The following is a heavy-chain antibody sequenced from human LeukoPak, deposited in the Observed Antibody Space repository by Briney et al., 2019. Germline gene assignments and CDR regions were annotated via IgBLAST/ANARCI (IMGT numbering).Heavy chain of an antibody. CDR1: GGSISSYY. CDR3: ARTDDYVWGSYRYTGALDAFDI. J-gene: IGHJ3*02. CDR2: IYYSGST. D-gene: IGHD3-16*02. Sequence: SETLSLTCTVSGGSISSYYWSWIRQPPGKGLEWIGYIYYSGSTNYNPSLKSRVTISVDTSKNQLSLKLSSVTAADTAVYYCARTDDYVWGSYRYTGALDAFDIWGQGTMVTVSS. V-gene: IGHV4-59*01.